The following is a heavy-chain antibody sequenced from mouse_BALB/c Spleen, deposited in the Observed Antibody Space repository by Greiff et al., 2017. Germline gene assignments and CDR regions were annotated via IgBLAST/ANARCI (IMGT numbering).Heavy chain of an antibody. V-gene: IGHV14-3*02. J-gene: IGHJ4*01. CDR1: GFNIKDTY. CDR2: IDPANGNT. Sequence: EVKLMESGAELVKPGASVKLSCTASGFNIKDTYMHWVKQRPEQGLEWIGRIDPANGNTKYDPKFQGKATITADTSSNTAYLQLSSLTSEDTAVYYCARLRRGYYAMDYWGQGTSVTVSS. CDR3: ARLRRGYYAMDY. D-gene: IGHD2-12*01.